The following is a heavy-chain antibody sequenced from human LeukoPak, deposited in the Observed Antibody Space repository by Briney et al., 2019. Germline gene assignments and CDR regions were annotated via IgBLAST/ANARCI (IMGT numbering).Heavy chain of an antibody. CDR1: GVSISSDY. V-gene: IGHV4-59*08. CDR2: IYYSGSS. CDR3: ARRLRQDLFDP. J-gene: IGHJ5*02. D-gene: IGHD4-17*01. Sequence: PSETLSLTCTVSGVSISSDYWSWIRLPPGKGLEWIGYIYYSGSSNYNPSLKSRVTMSVDTSKNQFSLKLTSVTAADTAVYYCARRLRQDLFDPWGQGTLVTVSS.